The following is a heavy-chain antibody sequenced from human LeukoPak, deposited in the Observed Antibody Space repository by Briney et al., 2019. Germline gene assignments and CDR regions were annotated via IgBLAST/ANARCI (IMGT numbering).Heavy chain of an antibody. Sequence: SETLSLTCTVSGGSFSSYYWSWIRQPPGKGLEWSGEINHSGSTNYNPSLKSRVTISVDTSKNQFSLKLSSVTAADTAVYYCARDRYVYSSSWYYFDYWGQGTLVTVSS. V-gene: IGHV4-34*01. CDR3: ARDRYVYSSSWYYFDY. J-gene: IGHJ4*02. CDR2: INHSGST. CDR1: GGSFSSYY. D-gene: IGHD6-13*01.